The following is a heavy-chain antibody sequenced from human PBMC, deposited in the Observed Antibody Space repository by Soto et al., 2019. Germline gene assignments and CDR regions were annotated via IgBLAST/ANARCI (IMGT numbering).Heavy chain of an antibody. Sequence: GGSLRLSCAASGFTFSSYAMHWVRQAPGKGLEWVAIISYDGKNKYYADSVKGRFTISGDDSKKTVYLQMNNLRHEDTAVYSCARTYSSSSNVLFYSGLDVWGRGTTVTVSS. CDR1: GFTFSSYA. CDR2: ISYDGKNK. V-gene: IGHV3-30*04. J-gene: IGHJ6*02. CDR3: ARTYSSSSNVLFYSGLDV. D-gene: IGHD6-6*01.